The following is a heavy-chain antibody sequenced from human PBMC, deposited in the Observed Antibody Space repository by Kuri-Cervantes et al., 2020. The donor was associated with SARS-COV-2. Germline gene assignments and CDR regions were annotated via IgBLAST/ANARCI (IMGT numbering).Heavy chain of an antibody. V-gene: IGHV4-39*01. D-gene: IGHD3-10*01. CDR1: GGSISSSSYY. Sequence: SETLSLTCTVPGGSISSSSYYWGWIRQPPGKGLEWIGSIYYSGSTYYNPSLKSRVTISVDTSKNQFSLKLSSVTATDTAVYYCARLPLLGGATYYYYYMDVWGKGTTVTVSS. J-gene: IGHJ6*03. CDR2: IYYSGST. CDR3: ARLPLLGGATYYYYYMDV.